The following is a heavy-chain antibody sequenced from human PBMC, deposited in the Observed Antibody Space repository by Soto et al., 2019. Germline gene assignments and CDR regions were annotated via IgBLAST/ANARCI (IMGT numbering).Heavy chain of an antibody. J-gene: IGHJ4*02. CDR2: IYYSGST. V-gene: IGHV4-61*01. D-gene: IGHD6-19*01. CDR3: ARTKGHSIGWSH. CDR1: GGSVSSGSYY. Sequence: SETLSLTCTVSGGSVSSGSYYWSWIRQPPGKGLEWIGYIYYSGSTNYNPSLKSRVTISVDTSKNQFSLKLSSVTAADTAVYYCARTKGHSIGWSHWGQGTLVTVSS.